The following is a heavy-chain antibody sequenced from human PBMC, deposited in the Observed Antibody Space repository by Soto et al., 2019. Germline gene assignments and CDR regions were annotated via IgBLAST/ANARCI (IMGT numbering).Heavy chain of an antibody. CDR3: TRGPYYVLIRNCYSMDV. Sequence: QVQLQESGPGLVKPSETLSLSCSVSGGSISGHYWSWGRQTPGKGLEWIGYMYYSGSTIYNPSLKSPVTISVDTSKNLFSLTLLSVTVADTAVYFCTRGPYYVLIRNCYSMDVWGKGTTVTGSS. CDR2: MYYSGST. J-gene: IGHJ6*03. CDR1: GGSISGHY. V-gene: IGHV4-59*08. D-gene: IGHD3-10*02.